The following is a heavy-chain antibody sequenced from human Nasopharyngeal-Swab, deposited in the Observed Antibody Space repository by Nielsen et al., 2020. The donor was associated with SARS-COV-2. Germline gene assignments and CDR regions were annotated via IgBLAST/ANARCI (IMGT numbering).Heavy chain of an antibody. Sequence: SETLSLTCAVYGGSFSGYYWSWIRQPPGKGLEWIGEINHSGSTNYNPSLKSRVTISVDTSKNQFSLKLSSVTAADTAVYYCARAITMRYWYFDLWGRGTLVTVSS. V-gene: IGHV4-34*01. CDR3: ARAITMRYWYFDL. CDR1: GGSFSGYY. CDR2: INHSGST. D-gene: IGHD3-22*01. J-gene: IGHJ2*01.